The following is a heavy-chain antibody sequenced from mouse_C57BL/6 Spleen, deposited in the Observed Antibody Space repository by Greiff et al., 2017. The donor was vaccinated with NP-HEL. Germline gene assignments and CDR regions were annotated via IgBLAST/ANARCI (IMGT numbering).Heavy chain of an antibody. CDR1: GYAFSSYW. D-gene: IGHD1-1*01. CDR2: IYPGDGDT. V-gene: IGHV1-80*01. Sequence: VQLQQSGAELVKPGASVKISCKASGYAFSSYWMNWVKQRPGKGLEWIGQIYPGDGDTNYNGKFKGKATLTADKSSSTAYMQLSSLTSEDSAVYFCARSTTVVAEDFAYWGQGTLVTVSA. J-gene: IGHJ3*01. CDR3: ARSTTVVAEDFAY.